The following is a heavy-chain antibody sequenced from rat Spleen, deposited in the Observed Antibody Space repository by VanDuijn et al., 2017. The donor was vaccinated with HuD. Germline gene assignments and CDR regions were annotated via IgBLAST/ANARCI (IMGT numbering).Heavy chain of an antibody. Sequence: QVQLKESGPGLVQSSQTLSLTCTVSGFSLTSYDVHWVRQPPGKGLEWMGGIWGDGYTAYNSALKSRLSISRDISKSQVFLKMNSLQTEDTAIYFCTSPFRWFAYWGQGTLVTVSS. V-gene: IGHV2-1*01. CDR3: TSPFRWFAY. CDR1: GFSLTSYD. J-gene: IGHJ3*01. CDR2: IWGDGYT.